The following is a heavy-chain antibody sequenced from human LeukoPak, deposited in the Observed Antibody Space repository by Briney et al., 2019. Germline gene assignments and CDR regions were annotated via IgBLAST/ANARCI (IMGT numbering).Heavy chain of an antibody. CDR2: IYSGGST. J-gene: IGHJ4*02. CDR3: ARDDPLRVTATLDY. CDR1: GFTVSSNY. D-gene: IGHD2-21*02. Sequence: GGSLRLSCAASGFTVSSNYMSWVRQAPGKGLEWVSVIYSGGSTYYADSVKGRLTISRDNSKNTLYLQMNSLRAEDTAVYYCARDDPLRVTATLDYWGQGTLVTVSS. V-gene: IGHV3-53*01.